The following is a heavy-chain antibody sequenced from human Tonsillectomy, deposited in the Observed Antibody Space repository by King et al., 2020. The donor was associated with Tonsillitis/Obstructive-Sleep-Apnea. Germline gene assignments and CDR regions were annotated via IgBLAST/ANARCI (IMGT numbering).Heavy chain of an antibody. Sequence: VQLVESGGGLVKPGGSLRLSCAASGFTFSSYSMNWVRQAPGKGLEWVSSISSGSSYIYSADSVKGRFTISRDNAKNSLYLQMNSLRAEDTAVYYCAREDDYGGQFDYWGQGTLVTVSS. CDR2: ISSGSSYI. D-gene: IGHD4-23*01. V-gene: IGHV3-21*01. J-gene: IGHJ4*02. CDR3: AREDDYGGQFDY. CDR1: GFTFSSYS.